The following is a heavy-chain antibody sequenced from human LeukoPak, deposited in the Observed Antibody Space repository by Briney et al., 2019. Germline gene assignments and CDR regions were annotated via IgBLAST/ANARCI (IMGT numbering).Heavy chain of an antibody. J-gene: IGHJ4*02. D-gene: IGHD6-19*01. CDR2: IIPIFGTA. Sequence: SVKVSCKASGGTFSSYAISWVRQAPGQGLEWMGGIIPIFGTANYAQKFQGRVTITADESTSTAYMELSSLRSEDTAVYYCARDRRTGVTCYSSGWLDYWGQGTLVTVSS. V-gene: IGHV1-69*13. CDR1: GGTFSSYA. CDR3: ARDRRTGVTCYSSGWLDY.